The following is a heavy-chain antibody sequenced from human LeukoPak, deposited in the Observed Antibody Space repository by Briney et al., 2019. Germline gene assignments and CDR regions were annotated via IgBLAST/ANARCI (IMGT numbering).Heavy chain of an antibody. Sequence: SETLSLTCTVSGGSITSYYWSWVRQPPGKGLEWIGEIYHSGSIKYNPSLKSRVTISVDTSKNLFSLGLNSVTAADTAVYYCARAPRAYCSTTDSCFQDYWGQGILVTVSS. CDR3: ARAPRAYCSTTDSCFQDY. CDR2: IYHSGSI. CDR1: GGSITSYY. V-gene: IGHV4-59*08. D-gene: IGHD2-2*01. J-gene: IGHJ4*02.